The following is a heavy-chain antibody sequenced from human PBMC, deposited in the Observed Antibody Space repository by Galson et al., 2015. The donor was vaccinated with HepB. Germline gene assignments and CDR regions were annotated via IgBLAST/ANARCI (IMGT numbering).Heavy chain of an antibody. CDR2: MNPNSGNT. Sequence: SVKVSCKASGYTFSSYAISWVRQAPGQGLEWMGWMNPNSGNTGYAQKFQGRVTMTRNTSISTAYMELSSLRSEDTAVYYCARLYCSGGSCYPTYFDYWGQGTPVTVSS. D-gene: IGHD2-15*01. J-gene: IGHJ4*02. CDR3: ARLYCSGGSCYPTYFDY. V-gene: IGHV1-8*02. CDR1: GYTFSSYA.